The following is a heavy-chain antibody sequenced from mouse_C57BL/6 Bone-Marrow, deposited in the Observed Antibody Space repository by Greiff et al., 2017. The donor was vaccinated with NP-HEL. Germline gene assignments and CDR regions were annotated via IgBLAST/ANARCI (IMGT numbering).Heavy chain of an antibody. CDR3: TTVVAPNY. Sequence: EVKLMESGGGLVQPGGSMKLSCVASGFTFSNYWMNWVRQSPEKGLEWVAQIRLKSDNYATHYAESVKGRFTISRDDSKSSVYLQMNNLRAEDTGIYYCTTVVAPNYWGQGTTLTVSS. V-gene: IGHV6-3*01. CDR1: GFTFSNYW. D-gene: IGHD1-1*01. J-gene: IGHJ2*01. CDR2: IRLKSDNYAT.